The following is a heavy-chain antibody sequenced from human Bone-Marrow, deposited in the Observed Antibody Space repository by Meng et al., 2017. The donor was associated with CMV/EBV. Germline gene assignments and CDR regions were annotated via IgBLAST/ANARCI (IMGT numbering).Heavy chain of an antibody. CDR1: GFTFSSYA. Sequence: GESLKISCAASGFTFSSYAMHWVRQAPGKGLEWVAVILYDGSNKYYADSVKGRFTISRDNSKNTLYLQMNSLRAEDTAVYYCARDPRRGYSYGYQYDYWGQGTLVTASS. CDR3: ARDPRRGYSYGYQYDY. D-gene: IGHD5-18*01. J-gene: IGHJ4*02. V-gene: IGHV3-30-3*01. CDR2: ILYDGSNK.